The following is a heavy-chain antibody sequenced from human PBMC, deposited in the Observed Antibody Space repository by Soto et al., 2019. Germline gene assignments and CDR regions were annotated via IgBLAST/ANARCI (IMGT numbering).Heavy chain of an antibody. V-gene: IGHV2-5*02. J-gene: IGHJ5*02. CDR1: GFSLSTSGVG. Sequence: QITLKESGPPLVKPTQTLTLTCTFSGFSLSTSGVGVGWIRQPPGKALEWLALIYWDDDKRYSPSLKSRLTIPKDTSKNQVVLTMTNMDPVDTATYYCAPQPGTRNWFDPWGQGTLVTVSS. D-gene: IGHD1-1*01. CDR2: IYWDDDK. CDR3: APQPGTRNWFDP.